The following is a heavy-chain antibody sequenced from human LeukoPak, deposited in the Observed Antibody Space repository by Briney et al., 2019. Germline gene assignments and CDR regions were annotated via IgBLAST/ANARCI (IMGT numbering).Heavy chain of an antibody. Sequence: TGGSLRLSCAASGFTFSSSAMSWVRQAPGKGLEWVSAISGSGGSTYYADSVKGRYTISRDNSKNTLYLQMNSLRAEDTAVYYCANSFLDLYYYYGMDVWGQGTTVTVSS. J-gene: IGHJ6*02. CDR1: GFTFSSSA. CDR3: ANSFLDLYYYYGMDV. CDR2: ISGSGGST. V-gene: IGHV3-23*01. D-gene: IGHD3/OR15-3a*01.